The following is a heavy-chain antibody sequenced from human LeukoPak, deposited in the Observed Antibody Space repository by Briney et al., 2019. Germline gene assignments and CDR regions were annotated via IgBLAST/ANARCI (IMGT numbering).Heavy chain of an antibody. CDR2: IIPIFGTA. J-gene: IGHJ5*02. D-gene: IGHD6-13*01. CDR3: AREGDSVSSSWYTNWFDP. Sequence: ASVKVSCKASGGTFSSYAISWVRQAPGQGLEWMGGIIPIFGTANYAQKFQGRVTITTDESTSTAYMELSSLRSEDTAVYYCAREGDSVSSSWYTNWFDPWGQGTLVTVSS. CDR1: GGTFSSYA. V-gene: IGHV1-69*05.